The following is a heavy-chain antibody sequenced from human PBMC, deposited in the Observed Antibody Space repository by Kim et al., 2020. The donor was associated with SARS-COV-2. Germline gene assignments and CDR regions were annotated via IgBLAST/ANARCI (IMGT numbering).Heavy chain of an antibody. J-gene: IGHJ4*02. Sequence: RFTISRDNSKNTLYLQMNSLRAEDTAVYYCAKPGHIVVVPAAMTSQGAGYWGQGTLVTVSS. D-gene: IGHD2-2*01. CDR3: AKPGHIVVVPAAMTSQGAGY. V-gene: IGHV3-23*01.